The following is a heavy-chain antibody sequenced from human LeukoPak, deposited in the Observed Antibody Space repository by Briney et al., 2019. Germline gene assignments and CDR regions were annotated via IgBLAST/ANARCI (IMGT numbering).Heavy chain of an antibody. CDR2: TYYSGST. CDR1: GGSISSYY. CDR3: AGRPCSGGSCYSGRPYNWFDP. D-gene: IGHD2-15*01. V-gene: IGHV4-59*12. J-gene: IGHJ5*02. Sequence: SETLSLTCTVSGGSISSYYWSWIRQPPGKGLEWIGYTYYSGSTNYNPSLKSRVTISIDTSKNQFSLKLNFVTAADTAVYYCAGRPCSGGSCYSGRPYNWFDPWGQGTLVTVSS.